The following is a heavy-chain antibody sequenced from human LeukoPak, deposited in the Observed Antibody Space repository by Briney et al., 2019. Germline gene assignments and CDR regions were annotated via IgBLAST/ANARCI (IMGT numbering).Heavy chain of an antibody. J-gene: IGHJ6*02. V-gene: IGHV3-33*01. CDR3: ARVGSGAYYYYGMDV. CDR1: GFTFSSYG. Sequence: GRSLRLSCAASGFTFSSYGMHWVRQAPGKGLEWVAVIWYDGSNKYYADSVKGRFTISRDNSKNTLYLQMNSLRAEDTAVYYCARVGSGAYYYYGMDVWGQGTTVTVSS. CDR2: IWYDGSNK. D-gene: IGHD3-3*01.